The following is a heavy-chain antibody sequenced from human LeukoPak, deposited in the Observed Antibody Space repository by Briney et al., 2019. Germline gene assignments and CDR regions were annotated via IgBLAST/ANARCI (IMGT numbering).Heavy chain of an antibody. D-gene: IGHD6-13*01. V-gene: IGHV4-38-2*02. J-gene: IGHJ4*02. CDR1: GYSVSGGYY. Sequence: SETLSLTCTVSGYSVSGGYYWGWIRQPPGKGLEWIGSMYHSGDTYYNPSLKSRVTISLDTSENHFSLSLSSVTAADSALYFCASSRGPSSSWSFDSWGQGILVTVSS. CDR2: MYHSGDT. CDR3: ASSRGPSSSWSFDS.